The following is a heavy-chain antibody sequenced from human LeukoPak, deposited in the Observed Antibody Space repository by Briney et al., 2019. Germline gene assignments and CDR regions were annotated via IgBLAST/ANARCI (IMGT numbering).Heavy chain of an antibody. CDR2: ISAYNGNT. V-gene: IGHV1-18*01. CDR3: ARVLRYFDWLPYYFDC. J-gene: IGHJ4*02. Sequence: ASVKVSCKASGYTFTSYGISWVRQAPGQGLEWMGWISAYNGNTNYAQKLRGRVTMTTDTSTSTAYMELRSLRSDDTAVYYCARVLRYFDWLPYYFDCWGQGTLVTVSS. CDR1: GYTFTSYG. D-gene: IGHD3-9*01.